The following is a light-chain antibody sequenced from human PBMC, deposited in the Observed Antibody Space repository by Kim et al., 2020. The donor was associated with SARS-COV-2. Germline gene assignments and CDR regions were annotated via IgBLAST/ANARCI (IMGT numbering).Light chain of an antibody. V-gene: IGKV3-20*01. Sequence: SPGERATLSVRASPIVRSNSLAWSQQKPGQAPRLLIYTASSRATGIPDGFSGSGSGTYFSLTISRLEPEDFAVYYCQQYGVPARTFGQGTKVDIK. J-gene: IGKJ1*01. CDR3: QQYGVPART. CDR1: PIVRSNS. CDR2: TAS.